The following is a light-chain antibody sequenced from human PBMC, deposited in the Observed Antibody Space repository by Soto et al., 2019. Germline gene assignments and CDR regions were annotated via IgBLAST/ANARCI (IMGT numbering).Light chain of an antibody. CDR2: PAS. Sequence: DIELSQSPSFLSASVGDTATITCRASQGIASYLAWYQQKPGKDPKLLIYPASSLQSGVPSRFSGSGSGTEFTLTISSLQPEDFATYYCQQVNSYPLTFGGGTKVDIK. CDR1: QGIASY. J-gene: IGKJ4*01. V-gene: IGKV1-9*01. CDR3: QQVNSYPLT.